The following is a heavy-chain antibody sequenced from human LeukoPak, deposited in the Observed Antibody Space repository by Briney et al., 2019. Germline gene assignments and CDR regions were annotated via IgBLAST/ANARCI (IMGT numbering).Heavy chain of an antibody. CDR3: ANSPFSYYYDSSGYSQPFDY. J-gene: IGHJ4*02. CDR2: IYSGGST. Sequence: PGGSLRLSCAASGFTVSSNYMTWVRQAPGKGLEWVSVIYSGGSTYYADSVKGRFTISRDNSKNTLYLQMNSLRAEDTAVYYCANSPFSYYYDSSGYSQPFDYWGQGTLVTVSS. D-gene: IGHD3-22*01. CDR1: GFTVSSNY. V-gene: IGHV3-53*01.